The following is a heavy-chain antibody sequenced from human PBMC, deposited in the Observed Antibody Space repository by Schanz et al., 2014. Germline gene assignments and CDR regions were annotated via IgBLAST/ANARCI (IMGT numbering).Heavy chain of an antibody. Sequence: VQLLESGGGFVQPGGSLRLSCVASGVTFSSYAMSWVRQASGKGLEWVALIYYNGTNKYYADSVKGRFTISRDNSQNTLYLQRNTLRTEDTAVYYCAKELNRRGGQTNFYYYYGMDVWGQGTTVTVSS. D-gene: IGHD5-12*01. V-gene: IGHV3-30*18. CDR2: IYYNGTNK. CDR1: GVTFSSYA. J-gene: IGHJ6*02. CDR3: AKELNRRGGQTNFYYYYGMDV.